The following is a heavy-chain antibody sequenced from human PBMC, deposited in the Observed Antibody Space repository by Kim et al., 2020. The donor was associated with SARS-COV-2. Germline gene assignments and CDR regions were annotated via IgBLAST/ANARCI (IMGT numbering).Heavy chain of an antibody. D-gene: IGHD1-26*01. CDR2: IYYSGST. J-gene: IGHJ4*02. Sequence: SETLSLTCTVSGGSISSSSYYWGWIRQPPGKGLEWIGSIYYSGSTYYNPSLKSRVTISVDTSKNQFSLKLSSVTAADTAVYYCARFGLSYYFAYFDYWGQGALVTVSS. CDR3: ARFGLSYYFAYFDY. V-gene: IGHV4-39*07. CDR1: GGSISSSSYY.